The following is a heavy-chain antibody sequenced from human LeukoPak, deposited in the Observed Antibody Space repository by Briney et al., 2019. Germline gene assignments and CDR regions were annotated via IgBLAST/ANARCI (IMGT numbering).Heavy chain of an antibody. CDR1: GYTFTGYY. V-gene: IGHV1-2*02. Sequence: ASVKVSCKASGYTFTGYYMHWVRQAPGQGLEWMGWINPSSGGANYAQKFQGRVTMTRDTSITTVYMEVSRLRSDDTAVYYCAREITTFDSWGQGTLVTVSS. D-gene: IGHD1-1*01. CDR2: INPSSGGA. CDR3: AREITTFDS. J-gene: IGHJ4*02.